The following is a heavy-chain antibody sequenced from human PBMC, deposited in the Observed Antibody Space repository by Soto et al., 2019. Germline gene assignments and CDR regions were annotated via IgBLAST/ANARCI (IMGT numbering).Heavy chain of an antibody. CDR2: IYYSGNT. J-gene: IGHJ4*02. Sequence: PSETLSLTCTVSGGSIRSGGYYWSWVRQNPRKGPEWIGNIYYSGNTYYNPSLKSRLTISVDTSKNQFSLKLSSVTAADTAVYYCARYYYGSGSYSERRYYFDYWGQGTLVTVSS. CDR1: GGSIRSGGYY. CDR3: ARYYYGSGSYSERRYYFDY. D-gene: IGHD3-10*01. V-gene: IGHV4-30-4*01.